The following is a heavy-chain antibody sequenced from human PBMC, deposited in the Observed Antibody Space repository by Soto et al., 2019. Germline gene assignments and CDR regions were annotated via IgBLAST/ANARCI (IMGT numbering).Heavy chain of an antibody. CDR2: IFYSGIT. Sequence: QVQLQESGPGLVKPSETLSLTCTVSGGSISSYYWSWIRQPPGKGLEWIGCIFYSGITNYNPSLKSRVTISVDTSKNQFSLKLSSVTAADTAVYYCARRRGPHDYWGQGTLVTDSS. V-gene: IGHV4-59*01. CDR1: GGSISSYY. CDR3: ARRRGPHDY. J-gene: IGHJ4*02.